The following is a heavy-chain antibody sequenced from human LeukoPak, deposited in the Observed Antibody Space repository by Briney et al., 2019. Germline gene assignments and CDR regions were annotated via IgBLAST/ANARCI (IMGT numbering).Heavy chain of an antibody. CDR1: GFTFSKYA. V-gene: IGHV3-23*01. J-gene: IGHJ4*02. CDR3: VIWGDYDVLTGYYVPDY. D-gene: IGHD3-9*01. Sequence: PGASLRLSSVASGFTFSKYAMSWVRQLPGKGMEWVSSITGSGTSTYYTDSLKDRFTIYRDNSKNTVFLQMNSLRHEDTAIYYCVIWGDYDVLTGYYVPDYWGQGTLVTVSS. CDR2: ITGSGTST.